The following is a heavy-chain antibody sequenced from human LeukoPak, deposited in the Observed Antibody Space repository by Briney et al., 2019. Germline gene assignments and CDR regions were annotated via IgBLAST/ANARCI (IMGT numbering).Heavy chain of an antibody. CDR1: GGTFSSYA. CDR2: IIPIFGTA. J-gene: IGHJ4*02. D-gene: IGHD3-22*01. CDR3: ARSDYYDSSGYPEAPAN. V-gene: IGHV1-69*06. Sequence: GASVKVSCKASGGTFSSYAISWVRQAPGQGLEWMGGIIPIFGTANYAQKFQGRVTITADKSTSTAYMELSSLRSEDTAVYYCARSDYYDSSGYPEAPANWGQGTLVTVSS.